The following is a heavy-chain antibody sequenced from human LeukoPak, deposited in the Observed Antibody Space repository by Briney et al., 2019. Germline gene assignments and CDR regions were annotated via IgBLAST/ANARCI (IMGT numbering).Heavy chain of an antibody. J-gene: IGHJ6*02. CDR2: INHSGST. Sequence: PSETLSLTCAVYGGSFSGYYWSWIRQPPGKGLEWIGEINHSGSTNYNPSLKSRVTISVDTSKNQFSLKLSSVTAADTAVYYCASLVRGVQYYYGMDVWGQGTTVTVSS. CDR1: GGSFSGYY. V-gene: IGHV4-34*01. D-gene: IGHD3-10*01. CDR3: ASLVRGVQYYYGMDV.